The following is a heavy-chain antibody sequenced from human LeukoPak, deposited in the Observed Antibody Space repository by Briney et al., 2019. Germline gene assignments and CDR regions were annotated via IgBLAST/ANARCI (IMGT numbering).Heavy chain of an antibody. V-gene: IGHV1-46*01. J-gene: IGHJ4*02. Sequence: ASVKVSCKASGYTFSSYYVHWVRQAPGQGLEWMGMIIPSDGFTSYAQKFQGRVTMTRDMSTSTVYMELSSLRSDDTAVYYCARGGQIYDYVWGSYLDFWGQGNLVTVSS. CDR1: GYTFSSYY. CDR2: IIPSDGFT. CDR3: ARGGQIYDYVWGSYLDF. D-gene: IGHD3-16*02.